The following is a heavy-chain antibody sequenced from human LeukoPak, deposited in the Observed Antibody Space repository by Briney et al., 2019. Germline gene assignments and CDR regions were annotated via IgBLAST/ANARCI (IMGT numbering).Heavy chain of an antibody. CDR2: INHSGST. J-gene: IGHJ6*03. CDR1: GGSFSGYY. V-gene: IGHV4-34*01. CDR3: ARGLPVARWYYYYYMDV. Sequence: PPETLSLTCAVYGGSFSGYYWSWIRQPPGKGLEWIGEINHSGSTNYNPSLKSRVTISVDTSKNQFSLKLSSVTAADTAVYYCARGLPVARWYYYYYMDVWGKGTTVTVSS. D-gene: IGHD6-19*01.